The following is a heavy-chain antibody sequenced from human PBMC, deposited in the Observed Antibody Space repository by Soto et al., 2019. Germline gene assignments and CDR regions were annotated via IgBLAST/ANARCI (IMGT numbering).Heavy chain of an antibody. J-gene: IGHJ4*02. CDR3: ARECEGVVGSVATIAAGIDY. Sequence: EVQLVESGGGLVQPGGSLRLSCAASGFTFSSYSMNWVRQAPGKGLEWVSYISSSSSTIYYADSVKGRFTISRDNAKNSLYLQMNSLRDEDTAVYYCARECEGVVGSVATIAAGIDYWGQGTLVTVSS. CDR2: ISSSSSTI. D-gene: IGHD5-12*01. V-gene: IGHV3-48*02. CDR1: GFTFSSYS.